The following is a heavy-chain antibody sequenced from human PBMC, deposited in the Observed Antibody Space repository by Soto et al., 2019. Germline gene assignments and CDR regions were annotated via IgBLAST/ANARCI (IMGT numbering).Heavy chain of an antibody. CDR3: ARSITTLGVVTISDDNWFDP. Sequence: EGQLVESGGGLVQPGGSLRLSCEASGLTFSSHWMTWVRQAPGKGLEWVADIKPDGREKYYVDSVEGRFTISRDNAKNSIYLEMNSLRVEDTAVYYCARSITTLGVVTISDDNWFDPWGQGTPVTVSS. J-gene: IGHJ5*02. V-gene: IGHV3-7*03. CDR2: IKPDGREK. CDR1: GLTFSSHW. D-gene: IGHD3-3*01.